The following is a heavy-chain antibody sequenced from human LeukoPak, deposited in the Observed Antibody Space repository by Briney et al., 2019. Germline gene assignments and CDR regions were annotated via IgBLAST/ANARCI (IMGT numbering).Heavy chain of an antibody. CDR1: GGSISSYY. D-gene: IGHD3-10*01. CDR3: ARVAKHFRGGLSFYFMDV. CDR2: IYYSGST. J-gene: IGHJ6*03. Sequence: SSETLSLTCTVSGGSISSYYWSWIRQPPGKGLEWIGYIYYSGSTYYNPSLRSRVTISVDTSKNQFSLKLTSVIAADTAVYYCARVAKHFRGGLSFYFMDVWGIGTTVTISS. V-gene: IGHV4-59*01.